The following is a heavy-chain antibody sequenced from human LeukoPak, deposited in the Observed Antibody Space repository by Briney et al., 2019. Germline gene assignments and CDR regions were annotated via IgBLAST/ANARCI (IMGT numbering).Heavy chain of an antibody. CDR1: GGSISSYY. Sequence: SETLSLTCTVSGGSISSYYWSWIRQPPGKGLEWIGYIYYSGSTNYNPSLKSRVTISVDTSKNQFSLKLSSVTAADTAVYYCARDRASSGWYYYFDYWGQGTLVTVSS. V-gene: IGHV4-59*12. J-gene: IGHJ4*02. D-gene: IGHD6-19*01. CDR3: ARDRASSGWYYYFDY. CDR2: IYYSGST.